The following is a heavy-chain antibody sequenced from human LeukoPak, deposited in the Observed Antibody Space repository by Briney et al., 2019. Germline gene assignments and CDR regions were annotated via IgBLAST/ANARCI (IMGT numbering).Heavy chain of an antibody. J-gene: IGHJ4*02. CDR1: GGSISSSSYY. CDR3: AALTIFGAAPFDY. CDR2: IYYSGST. Sequence: PSETLSLTCTVSGGSISSSSYYWGWIRQPPGKGLEWIGSIYYSGSTYYNPSLKSRVTISVDTSKNQFSLKLSSVTAADTAVYYCAALTIFGAAPFDYWGQGTLVTVSS. V-gene: IGHV4-39*01. D-gene: IGHD3-3*01.